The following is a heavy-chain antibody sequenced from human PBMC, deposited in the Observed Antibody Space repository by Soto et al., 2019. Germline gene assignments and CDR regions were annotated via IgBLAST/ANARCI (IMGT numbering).Heavy chain of an antibody. CDR2: IWYDGSNK. J-gene: IGHJ6*02. CDR3: ARVGVLRFLEWLLYFGMDV. D-gene: IGHD3-3*01. V-gene: IGHV3-33*01. Sequence: QVQLVESGGGVVQPGRSLRLSCAASGFTFSSYGMHWVRQAPGKGLEWVAVIWYDGSNKYYADSVKGRFTISRDNSKNTRYLQMNSLRAEDTAVYYCARVGVLRFLEWLLYFGMDVWGQGTTVTVSS. CDR1: GFTFSSYG.